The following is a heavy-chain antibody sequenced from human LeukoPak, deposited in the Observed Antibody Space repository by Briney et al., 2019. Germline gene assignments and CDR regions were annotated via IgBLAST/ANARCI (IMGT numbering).Heavy chain of an antibody. CDR3: ARGRGATLGPDAFDI. CDR1: GFTFTSHA. CDR2: ISYDGTQK. Sequence: GGSLRLSCAASGFTFTSHALHWVRQAPGKGLEWVAFISYDGTQKYYADSVKGRFTISRDRSKDTLYVQINSLRAEDTAVYYCARGRGATLGPDAFDIWGQGTMVTVSS. J-gene: IGHJ3*02. V-gene: IGHV3-30*04. D-gene: IGHD1-26*01.